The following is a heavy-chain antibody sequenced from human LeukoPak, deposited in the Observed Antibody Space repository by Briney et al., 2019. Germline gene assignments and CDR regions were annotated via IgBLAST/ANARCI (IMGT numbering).Heavy chain of an antibody. D-gene: IGHD4-17*01. V-gene: IGHV1-58*02. CDR2: IVVGSGNT. CDR3: AAGDYGDYYYYGMDV. CDR1: GFTFTTSA. J-gene: IGHJ6*02. Sequence: SVKVSCKASGFTFTTSAMQWVRQARGQRLEWIGWIVVGSGNTNYAQKFQERVTITRDMSTSTAYMELSSLRSEDTAVYYCAAGDYGDYYYYGMDVWGQGTTVTVSS.